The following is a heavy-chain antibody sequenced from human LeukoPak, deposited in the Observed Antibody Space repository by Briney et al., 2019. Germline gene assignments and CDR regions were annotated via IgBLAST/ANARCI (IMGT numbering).Heavy chain of an antibody. CDR3: ASNWAITMVRGEAFDI. Sequence: GGSLRLSCAASGFTFSSYSMNWVRQAPGKGLEWVSSISSSSSYIYYADSVKGRFTISRDNAKNSLYLQMNSLRAEDSAVYYCASNWAITMVRGEAFDIWGQGTMVTVSS. J-gene: IGHJ3*02. V-gene: IGHV3-21*01. D-gene: IGHD3-10*01. CDR1: GFTFSSYS. CDR2: ISSSSSYI.